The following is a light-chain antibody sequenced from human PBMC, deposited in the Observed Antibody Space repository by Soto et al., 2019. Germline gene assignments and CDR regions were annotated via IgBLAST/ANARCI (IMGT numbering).Light chain of an antibody. CDR1: QNVISTY. Sequence: EVVLTQSPGTLSLSPGERATLSCRASQNVISTYLAWCQQKPGQAPRLLLYGASSRATGIPDRFRGSGSGTDFTLTITRLEPEDFAVYYCQQSGAFGPGTRVDLK. CDR3: QQSGA. CDR2: GAS. J-gene: IGKJ3*01. V-gene: IGKV3-20*01.